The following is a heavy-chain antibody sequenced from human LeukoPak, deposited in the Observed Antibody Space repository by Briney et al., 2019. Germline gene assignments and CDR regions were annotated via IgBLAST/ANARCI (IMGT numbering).Heavy chain of an antibody. CDR1: GFTFTNYG. CDR2: ISSSSSDI. CDR3: ARDVRWVAVRYYGMDV. V-gene: IGHV3-21*01. J-gene: IGHJ6*02. D-gene: IGHD6-6*01. Sequence: GGSLRLSCAASGFTFTNYGMNWVRQAPGKGLEWVSSISSSSSDISYADSVKGRFTVSRDNANSSLYLEMNSLRAEDTALYYCARDVRWVAVRYYGMDVWGQGATVTVSS.